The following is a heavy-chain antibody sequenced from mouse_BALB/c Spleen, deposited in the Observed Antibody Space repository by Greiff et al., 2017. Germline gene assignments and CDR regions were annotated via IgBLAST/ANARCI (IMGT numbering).Heavy chain of an antibody. D-gene: IGHD2-3*01. CDR1: GYTFTSYW. CDR2: IYPGDGDT. J-gene: IGHJ2*01. Sequence: LQQSGAELARPGASVKLSCKASGYTFTSYWMQWVKQRPGQGLEWIGAIYPGDGDTRYTQKFKGKATLTADKSSSTAYMQLSSLASEDSAVYYCARCDGSRYYFDYWGQGTTLTVSS. CDR3: ARCDGSRYYFDY. V-gene: IGHV1-87*01.